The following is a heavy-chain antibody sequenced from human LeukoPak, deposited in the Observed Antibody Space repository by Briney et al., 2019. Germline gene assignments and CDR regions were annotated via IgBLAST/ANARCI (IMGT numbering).Heavy chain of an antibody. CDR2: LYSGGST. CDR3: ARGKSGSHSRPFDY. V-gene: IGHV3-66*01. CDR1: GITLSNYG. Sequence: GGSLRLSCAVSGITLSNYGMSWVRQAPGKGLEWVSLLYSGGSTHYADSVKGRFTISRDKSNNMLSLQMNSLRAEDTAVYYCARGKSGSHSRPFDYWGQGTLVTVSS. J-gene: IGHJ4*02. D-gene: IGHD1-26*01.